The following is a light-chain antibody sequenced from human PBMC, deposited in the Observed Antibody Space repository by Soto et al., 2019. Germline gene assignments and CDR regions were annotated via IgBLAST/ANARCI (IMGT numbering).Light chain of an antibody. J-gene: IGKJ2*01. CDR2: GAS. CDR3: QQRDT. Sequence: EIVLTQSPGTLSLSPGGRATLSCRASQSVSNIYLAWYQQKPGQAPRLLIYGASSRATGIPDRFSGSGSGTDFTLTISRLEPEDSAVYYCQQRDTFGQGTKLEIK. CDR1: QSVSNIY. V-gene: IGKV3-20*01.